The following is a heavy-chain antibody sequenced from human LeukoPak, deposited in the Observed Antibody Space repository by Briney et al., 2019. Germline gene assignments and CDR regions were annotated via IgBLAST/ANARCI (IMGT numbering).Heavy chain of an antibody. CDR3: ARVSSGWPTTFYYYGMDV. J-gene: IGHJ6*02. CDR2: INTNTGNP. D-gene: IGHD6-19*01. CDR1: GYTFTSYA. Sequence: GASVKVSCKASGYTFTSYAMNWVRQAPGQGLEWMGWINTNTGNPTYAQGFTGRFVFSLDTSVSTAYLQISSLKAEDTAVYYCARVSSGWPTTFYYYGMDVWGQGTTVTVSS. V-gene: IGHV7-4-1*02.